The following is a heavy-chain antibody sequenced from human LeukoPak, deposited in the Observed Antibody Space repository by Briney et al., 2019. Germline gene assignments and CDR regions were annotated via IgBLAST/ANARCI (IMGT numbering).Heavy chain of an antibody. J-gene: IGHJ3*02. D-gene: IGHD6-13*01. CDR3: AKGGPLYSSSWPDDAFDI. V-gene: IGHV3-23*01. CDR2: TSGSGGST. Sequence: GGSLRASCAASGFTVTSYAMGWVRQAPGKGLEWVSATSGSGGSTYYADSVKGRFTISRDNSKNTLYLQMNSLRAEDTAVYYCAKGGPLYSSSWPDDAFDIWGQGAMVTVSS. CDR1: GFTVTSYA.